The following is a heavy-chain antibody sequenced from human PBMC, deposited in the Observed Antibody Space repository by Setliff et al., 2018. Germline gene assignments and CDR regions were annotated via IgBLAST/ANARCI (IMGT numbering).Heavy chain of an antibody. CDR3: FGAGTCSY. CDR2: LTYDSHVSRP. J-gene: IGHJ4*02. V-gene: IGHV3-74*01. CDR1: GFNFSDFW. Sequence: GGSLRLSCAASGFNFSDFWMHWVRQVPGKGLVWVSRLTYDSHVSRPTYADSVKGRFTTSRDNSKNSLSLQMNNLRTEDTAVYYCFGAGTCSYWGQGTLVTVSS. D-gene: IGHD3-10*01.